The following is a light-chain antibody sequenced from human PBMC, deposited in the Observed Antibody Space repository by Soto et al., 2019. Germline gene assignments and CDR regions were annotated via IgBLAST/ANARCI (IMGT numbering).Light chain of an antibody. CDR3: QSYDSSLSGWV. V-gene: IGLV1-40*01. J-gene: IGLJ3*02. CDR1: SSNIGAAYD. CDR2: GNS. Sequence: QSALTQPPSVSGAPGQKVTISCTRSSSNIGAAYDVHWYQHLPGTAPKLLIYGNSNRPSGVPDRFSGSKSGTSASLAITGLQAEDEADYYCQSYDSSLSGWVFGGGTQLTVL.